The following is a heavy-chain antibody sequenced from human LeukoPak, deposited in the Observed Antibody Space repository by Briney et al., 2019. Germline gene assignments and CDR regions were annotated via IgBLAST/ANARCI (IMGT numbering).Heavy chain of an antibody. CDR3: ARDIGSDSRGY. D-gene: IGHD2-21*02. J-gene: IGHJ4*02. V-gene: IGHV3-48*01. CDR2: ISSSSTI. CDR1: GFTFSSYS. Sequence: PGGSLRLSCAASGFTFSSYSMNWVRQAPGKGLEWVSYISSSSTIYYADSVKGRFTISRDNAKNSLYLQMNSLRAEDTAVYYCARDIGSDSRGYWGQGTLVTVSS.